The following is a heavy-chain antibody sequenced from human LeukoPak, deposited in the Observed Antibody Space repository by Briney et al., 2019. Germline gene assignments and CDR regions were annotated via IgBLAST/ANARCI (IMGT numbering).Heavy chain of an antibody. J-gene: IGHJ3*02. CDR1: GFTFSDYY. D-gene: IGHD1-1*01. CDR3: ARGNNWNGHPDAFDI. CDR2: ISSSGSTI. Sequence: PGGSLRLSCAASGFTFSDYYMGWIRQAPGKGLEWVSYISSSGSTIYYADSVKGRFTISRDNAKNSLYLQMNSLRAEDTAVYYCARGNNWNGHPDAFDIWGQGTMVTVSS. V-gene: IGHV3-11*01.